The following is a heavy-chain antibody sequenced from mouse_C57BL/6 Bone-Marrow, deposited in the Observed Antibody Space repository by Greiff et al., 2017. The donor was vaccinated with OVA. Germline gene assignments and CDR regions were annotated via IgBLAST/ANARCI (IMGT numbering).Heavy chain of an antibody. CDR2: IYPRSGNP. D-gene: IGHD2-5*01. Sequence: QVQLQQSGAELARPGASVKLSCKASGYTFTSYGISWVKQRTGQGLEWIGEIYPRSGNPYYNEKFKGKATLTADKSSSTAYMELRSLTSEDSAVYFCARRAYYSNYEGFAYWGQGTLVTVSA. CDR1: GYTFTSYG. V-gene: IGHV1-81*01. CDR3: ARRAYYSNYEGFAY. J-gene: IGHJ3*01.